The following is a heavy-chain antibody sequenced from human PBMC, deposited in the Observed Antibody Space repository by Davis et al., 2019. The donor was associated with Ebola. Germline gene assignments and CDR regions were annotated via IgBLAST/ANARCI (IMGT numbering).Heavy chain of an antibody. D-gene: IGHD5-24*01. CDR3: ARGRDGYNSLFYYYYGMDV. J-gene: IGHJ6*02. Sequence: GGSLRLSCTDSVITFSSYAMTWVRQAPGKGLEWVSAISGSGGSTYYADSVKGRFTISRDNSKKTLYLQMNSLRDEDTAVYYCARGRDGYNSLFYYYYGMDVWGQGTTVTVSS. CDR1: VITFSSYA. V-gene: IGHV3-23*01. CDR2: ISGSGGST.